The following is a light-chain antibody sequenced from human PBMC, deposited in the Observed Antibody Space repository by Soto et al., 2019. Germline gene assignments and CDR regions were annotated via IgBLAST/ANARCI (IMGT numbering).Light chain of an antibody. Sequence: QSVLTQPPSVSAAPGQKVTISCSGTSSNVENNYVSWYQQLPGTAPKLLIYDNNNRPSGVPDRFSGSKSGTSATLGITGLQTGDEADYYCGTWDSSLSAAVFGGGTQLTVL. J-gene: IGLJ7*01. CDR3: GTWDSSLSAAV. V-gene: IGLV1-51*01. CDR2: DNN. CDR1: SSNVENNY.